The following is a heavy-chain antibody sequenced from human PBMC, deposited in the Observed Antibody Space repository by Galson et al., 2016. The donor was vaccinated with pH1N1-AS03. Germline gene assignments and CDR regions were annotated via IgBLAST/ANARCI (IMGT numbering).Heavy chain of an antibody. CDR3: ARGFLEAVIDY. CDR2: ISTYNGNT. Sequence: SVKVSCKASGYIFVDYNIYWVRQAPGQGLEWMGWISTYNGNTDYAPMLQGRVTMTTDTSTSTAYMELRSLTSDDTSVYYCARGFLEAVIDYWGQGSLVTVSS. D-gene: IGHD3-3*01. V-gene: IGHV1-18*01. CDR1: GYIFVDYN. J-gene: IGHJ4*02.